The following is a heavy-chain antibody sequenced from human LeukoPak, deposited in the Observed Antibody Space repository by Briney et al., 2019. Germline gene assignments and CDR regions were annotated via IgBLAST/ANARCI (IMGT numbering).Heavy chain of an antibody. D-gene: IGHD5-12*01. V-gene: IGHV1-24*01. J-gene: IGHJ6*02. Sequence: GASVKVSCKVSGYTLTELSMHWVRQAPGKGLEWMGGFDPEDGETIYAQKFQGRVTMTEDTSTDTAYMELSSLRSEDTAVYYCAANSGYDPYYYYGMDVWGQGTTVTVSS. CDR1: GYTLTELS. CDR2: FDPEDGET. CDR3: AANSGYDPYYYYGMDV.